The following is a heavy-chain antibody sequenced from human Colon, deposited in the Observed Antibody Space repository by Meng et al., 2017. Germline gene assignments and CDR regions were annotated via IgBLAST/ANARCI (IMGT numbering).Heavy chain of an antibody. CDR1: GGSVASGSHY. CDR2: IFHSGST. V-gene: IGHV4-61*01. Sequence: VQLTGAGPGPVRPSANLSLTCTVPGGSVASGSHYWSWIRQSLGKGLEWIGYIFHSGSTNYNPSLKSRVTLSVDTSKNQFSLKLGSVTAADTAVYYCARVIGGWPYYFDYWGQGTLVTVSS. J-gene: IGHJ4*02. D-gene: IGHD6-19*01. CDR3: ARVIGGWPYYFDY.